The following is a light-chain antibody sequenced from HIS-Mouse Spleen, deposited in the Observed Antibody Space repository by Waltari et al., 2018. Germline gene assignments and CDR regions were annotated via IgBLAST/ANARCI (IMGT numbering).Light chain of an antibody. CDR3: QAWDSSTVV. CDR1: KLGDKY. Sequence: SYELTQLPSVSVSPGQTASITCSGDKLGDKYACWYQQKPGQPPALVIYQDSKRPSGIPERFSGSNSGNTATLTISGTQAMDEDDYYCQAWDSSTVVFGGGTKLTVL. V-gene: IGLV3-1*01. J-gene: IGLJ2*01. CDR2: QDS.